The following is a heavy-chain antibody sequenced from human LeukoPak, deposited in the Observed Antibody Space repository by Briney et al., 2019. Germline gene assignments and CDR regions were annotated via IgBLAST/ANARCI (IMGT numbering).Heavy chain of an antibody. Sequence: GGSLRLSCAASGFTVSSNYMSWVRQAPGKGLEWVSVIYSGGCTYYADSVKGRFTISRDNSKNTLYLQMNSLRAEDTAVYYCAKMGPSMVRGVDLDYWGQGTLVTVSS. CDR2: IYSGGCT. J-gene: IGHJ4*02. V-gene: IGHV3-53*01. CDR1: GFTVSSNY. CDR3: AKMGPSMVRGVDLDY. D-gene: IGHD3-10*01.